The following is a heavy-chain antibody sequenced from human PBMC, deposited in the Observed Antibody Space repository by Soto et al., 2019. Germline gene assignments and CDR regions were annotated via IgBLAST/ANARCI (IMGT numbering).Heavy chain of an antibody. CDR3: AKDMGIVVVVAATPIDY. CDR1: GFTFSSYA. Sequence: EVQLLESGGGLVQPGGSLRLSCAASGFTFSSYAMNWVRQAPGTGLEWVTAISGRGGGSYYADSVKGRFTISRDNSKNPLYLQMNSLRADDTAVYYCAKDMGIVVVVAATPIDYWGQGTLVTVSS. D-gene: IGHD2-15*01. V-gene: IGHV3-23*01. J-gene: IGHJ4*02. CDR2: ISGRGGGS.